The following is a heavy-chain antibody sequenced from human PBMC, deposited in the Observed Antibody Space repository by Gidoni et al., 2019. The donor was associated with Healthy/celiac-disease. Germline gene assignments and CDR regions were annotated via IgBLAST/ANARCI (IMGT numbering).Heavy chain of an antibody. CDR1: GFTFSSYA. CDR2: ISGSGGRT. V-gene: IGHV3-23*01. J-gene: IGHJ6*02. D-gene: IGHD3-22*01. Sequence: EVQLLESGGGLVHPGGSLRLSCAASGFTFSSYAMSWVRQAPGKGLGWVSDISGSGGRTYDADSVKGRFTISRDNSKNTLYLQMNSLRAEDTAVYYCAKVPRRYDSPDVWGQGTTVTVSS. CDR3: AKVPRRYDSPDV.